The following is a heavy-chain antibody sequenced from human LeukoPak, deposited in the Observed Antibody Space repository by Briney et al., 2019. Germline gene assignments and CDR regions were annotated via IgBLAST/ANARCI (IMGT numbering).Heavy chain of an antibody. CDR1: GFTFSSYW. CDR3: ARDGFEMATIWDY. CDR2: IKQDGSEK. V-gene: IGHV3-7*01. D-gene: IGHD5-24*01. Sequence: GGSLRLSCAASGFTFSSYWMTWVRQASGKGLEWVANIKQDGSEKYYVDSVKGRFTISRDNAKNSLYLQMNSLRAEDTAVYYCARDGFEMATIWDYWGQGTLVTVSS. J-gene: IGHJ4*02.